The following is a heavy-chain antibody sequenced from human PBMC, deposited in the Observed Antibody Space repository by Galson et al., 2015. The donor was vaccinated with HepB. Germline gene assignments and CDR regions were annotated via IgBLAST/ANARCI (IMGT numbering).Heavy chain of an antibody. J-gene: IGHJ4*02. Sequence: SLRLSCAASGFTFSSYAMHWVRQAPGKGLEWVAVISYDGSNKYYADSVKGRFTISRDNSKNTLYLQMNSLRAEDTAVYYCASFSVPWVQLERGGLDYWGQGTLVTVSS. D-gene: IGHD1-1*01. CDR1: GFTFSSYA. CDR2: ISYDGSNK. CDR3: ASFSVPWVQLERGGLDY. V-gene: IGHV3-30*04.